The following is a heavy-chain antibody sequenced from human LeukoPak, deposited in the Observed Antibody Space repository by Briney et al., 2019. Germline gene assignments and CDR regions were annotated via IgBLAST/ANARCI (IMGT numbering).Heavy chain of an antibody. V-gene: IGHV4-34*01. CDR3: ARGVNVVAAAKTAHYYYMDV. J-gene: IGHJ6*03. CDR1: GGSFSGYY. CDR2: INHSGST. Sequence: SETLSLTCAVYGGSFSGYYWSWIRQPPGKGLEWIGEINHSGSTNYNPSLKGRVTISVDTSKNQFSLKLSSVTAADTAVYYCARGVNVVAAAKTAHYYYMDVWGKGTTVTVSS. D-gene: IGHD6-13*01.